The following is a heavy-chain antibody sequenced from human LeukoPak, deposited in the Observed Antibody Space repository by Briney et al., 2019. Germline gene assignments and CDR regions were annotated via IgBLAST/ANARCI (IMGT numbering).Heavy chain of an antibody. CDR1: GYTFTNYY. CDR3: ARGGVGATTYVWFDP. Sequence: ASVKVSCKASGYTFTNYYIHWVRQAPGQGLECMGIINPSGGSTSYAQKFQGRVTMTRDMSTCTVYMELSSLRSEDTAVYYCARGGVGATTYVWFDPWGQGTLVTVSS. CDR2: INPSGGST. V-gene: IGHV1-46*01. J-gene: IGHJ5*02. D-gene: IGHD1-26*01.